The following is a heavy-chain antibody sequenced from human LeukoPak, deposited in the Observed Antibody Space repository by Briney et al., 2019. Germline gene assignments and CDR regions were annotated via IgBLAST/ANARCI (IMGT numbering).Heavy chain of an antibody. CDR1: EYGFTSYW. D-gene: IGHD6-19*01. J-gene: IGHJ4*02. CDR2: IYPGDSDT. V-gene: IGHV5-51*01. CDR3: ATPKSVAGSFDY. Sequence: GESLKISCRGSEYGFTSYWIGWVRQMPGKGLEWMGIIYPGDSDTRYSPSFQGQVTISADKSITTAYLQWSSLKASDTAMYYCATPKSVAGSFDYWGQGTLVTVSS.